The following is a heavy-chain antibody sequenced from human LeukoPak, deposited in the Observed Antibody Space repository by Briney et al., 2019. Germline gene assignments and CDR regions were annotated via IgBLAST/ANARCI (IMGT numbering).Heavy chain of an antibody. Sequence: GGSLRLSCAASGFTFSSYAMHWVRQAPGEGLEWVAFIRYDGSNKFYADSVKGRFTISRDNSKNTLYLQMNSLRAEDTAVYYCAKEDTEAFDIWGQETMVTVSS. CDR2: IRYDGSNK. CDR3: AKEDTEAFDI. D-gene: IGHD5-18*01. J-gene: IGHJ3*02. V-gene: IGHV3-30*02. CDR1: GFTFSSYA.